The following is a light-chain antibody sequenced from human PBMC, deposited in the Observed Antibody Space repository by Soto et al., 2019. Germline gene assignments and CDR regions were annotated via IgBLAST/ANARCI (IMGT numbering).Light chain of an antibody. J-gene: IGLJ2*01. CDR2: EVS. V-gene: IGLV2-14*01. CDR1: SSDVGGYNY. Sequence: QSVLTQPASVSGSPGQSITISCTGTSSDVGGYNYVSWYQHHPGKAPKLMIYEVSNRPSGVSNRFSGSKSGNTASLTISGLQAEDEADYYCNSYTSSSAVLFGGGTKVTVL. CDR3: NSYTSSSAVL.